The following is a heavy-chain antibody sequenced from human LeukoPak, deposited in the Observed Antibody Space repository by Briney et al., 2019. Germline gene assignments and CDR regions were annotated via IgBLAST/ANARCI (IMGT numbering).Heavy chain of an antibody. CDR3: ARYKGYAFDY. J-gene: IGHJ4*02. CDR2: LSGSGSKT. Sequence: GGSLRLSCAASGFAFSTYALSWVRQAPGKGLEWVSALSGSGSKTYYADSVKGRFTISRDNSKNTLYLQMNSLRAGDTALYYCARYKGYAFDYWGQGTLVTVSS. V-gene: IGHV3-23*01. D-gene: IGHD5-12*01. CDR1: GFAFSTYA.